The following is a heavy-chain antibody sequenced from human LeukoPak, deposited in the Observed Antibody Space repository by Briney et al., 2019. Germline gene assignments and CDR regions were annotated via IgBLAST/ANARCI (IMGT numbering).Heavy chain of an antibody. Sequence: GGSLRLSCAASGITFNSYAMSWVRQAPGKGLEWVSAISDAGGSTYYADSVKGRFTISRDNSKNTLYLQMNSLRAEDTAVYYCASRIDGSGCTPFAYWGQGTLVTVSS. CDR2: ISDAGGST. CDR3: ASRIDGSGCTPFAY. V-gene: IGHV3-23*01. CDR1: GITFNSYA. J-gene: IGHJ4*02. D-gene: IGHD2-15*01.